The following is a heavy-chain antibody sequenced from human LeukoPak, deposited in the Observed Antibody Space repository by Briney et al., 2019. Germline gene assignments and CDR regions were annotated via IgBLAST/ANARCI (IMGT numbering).Heavy chain of an antibody. CDR2: IFPGDSDT. D-gene: IGHD1-7*01. CDR1: CDRFTSHQ. CDR3: ARRPLHSQNYFDP. V-gene: IGHV5-51*01. Sequence: GVPLHISSHAACDRFTSHQVAWARPKPGKRLDRMVFIFPGDSDTSYSPSLEGQVNISVDRSTSPAFLQWSSLKASHPAIYYCARRPLHSQNYFDPWGQGTLVTVS. J-gene: IGHJ5*02.